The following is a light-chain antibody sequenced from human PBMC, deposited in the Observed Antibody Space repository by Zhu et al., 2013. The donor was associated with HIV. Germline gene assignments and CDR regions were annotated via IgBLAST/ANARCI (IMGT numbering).Light chain of an antibody. Sequence: QSVLTQPPSVSAASGQKVAISYSGGNSNIVNNYVSWYQQLPGTVPKLLIYDNDKRPSGIPDRFSASKSGPPATLDITGLQTGDEADYYCATWDRSLSAVVFGGGTKLTVL. CDR1: NSNIVNNY. V-gene: IGLV1-51*01. J-gene: IGLJ2*01. CDR3: ATWDRSLSAVV. CDR2: DND.